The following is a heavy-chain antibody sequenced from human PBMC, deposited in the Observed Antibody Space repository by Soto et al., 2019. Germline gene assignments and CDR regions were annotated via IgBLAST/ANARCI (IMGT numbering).Heavy chain of an antibody. Sequence: EVQLLESGGGLVQPGGSLRLSCAASGFTFSSYATTWVRQAPGKGLEWISSISDTGGFTYYADSMKGRFTISRANSKNTLYLQMNSLRAEDTAVYYCAKAGPNSHGRNYFDHWGQGTLVTVSS. CDR1: GFTFSSYA. D-gene: IGHD1-26*01. CDR3: AKAGPNSHGRNYFDH. V-gene: IGHV3-23*01. J-gene: IGHJ4*02. CDR2: ISDTGGFT.